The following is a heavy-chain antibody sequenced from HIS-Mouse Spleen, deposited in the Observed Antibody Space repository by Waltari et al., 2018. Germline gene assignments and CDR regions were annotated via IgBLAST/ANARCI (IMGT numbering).Heavy chain of an antibody. CDR1: GFSLSTSGMC. Sequence: QVTLRESGPALVKPTQTLTLTCTFSGFSLSTSGMCVSWIRQPPGKALEWLARIDWDDEKYYSTSLKTRLTISKDTAKNQVVLTMTNRDPVDTATYYCARIAEGYSSGWYAFDYWGQGTLVTVSS. D-gene: IGHD6-19*01. J-gene: IGHJ4*02. CDR3: ARIAEGYSSGWYAFDY. CDR2: IDWDDEK. V-gene: IGHV2-70*15.